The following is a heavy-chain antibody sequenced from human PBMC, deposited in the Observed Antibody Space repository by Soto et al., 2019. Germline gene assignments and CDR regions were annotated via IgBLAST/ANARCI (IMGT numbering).Heavy chain of an antibody. CDR1: GYTFTSYY. Sequence: ASVKVSCKASGYTFTSYYMHWVRQAPGQGLERMGIINPSGGSTSYAQKFQGRVTMTRDTSTTTAYMELSGLRSEDTAVYYCARAIVVIPATRLNAFDIWGQGTMLT. CDR3: ARAIVVIPATRLNAFDI. J-gene: IGHJ3*02. V-gene: IGHV1-46*03. CDR2: INPSGGST. D-gene: IGHD2-2*01.